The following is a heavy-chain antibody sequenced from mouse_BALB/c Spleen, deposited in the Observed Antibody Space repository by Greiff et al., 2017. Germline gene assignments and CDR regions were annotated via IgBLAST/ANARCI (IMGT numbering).Heavy chain of an antibody. CDR2: ISSGSSTN. CDR1: GFTFSSFG. J-gene: IGHJ2*01. D-gene: IGHD2-12*01. V-gene: IGHV5-17*02. CDR3: GRAKEYDEGYYLDY. Sequence: EVKLQESGGGLVQPGGSRKLSCAASGFTFSSFGMHWVRQAPEKGLEWVAYISSGSSTNYYADTVKGRCTLSRDNPKNTRFLQMTSQRSEDTAMYYSGRAKEYDEGYYLDYWGQGTTVTDSS.